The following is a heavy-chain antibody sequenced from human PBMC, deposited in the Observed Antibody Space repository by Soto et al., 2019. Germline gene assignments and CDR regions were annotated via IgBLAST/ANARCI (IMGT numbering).Heavy chain of an antibody. Sequence: QVQLQESGPGLVKPSETLSLTCTVSGGSISNHYWSWIRQPPGKGLEWIGYIYYNGNTNYNPSLKSRVPMSVDTSKYPISLKFSSVTAADTAVYYCTRANWYSEYWGQGTLVTVSS. CDR3: TRANWYSEY. CDR1: GGSISNHY. D-gene: IGHD7-27*01. J-gene: IGHJ4*02. CDR2: IYYNGNT. V-gene: IGHV4-59*11.